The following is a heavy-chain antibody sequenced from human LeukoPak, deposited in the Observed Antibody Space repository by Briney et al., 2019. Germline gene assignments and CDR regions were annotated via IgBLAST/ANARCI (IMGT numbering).Heavy chain of an antibody. J-gene: IGHJ4*02. CDR3: AKEVYGSGPYYLDY. V-gene: IGHV3-23*01. Sequence: GGSLRLSCAASGFTYSSYAMSWVPQAPGKGLQWVSAISRGGDSPYYADSVKGRITISRNNSRNTLYLQMNSLRAEDTAIYYCAKEVYGSGPYYLDYWGQGTLVTVSS. CDR2: ISRGGDSP. CDR1: GFTYSSYA. D-gene: IGHD3-10*01.